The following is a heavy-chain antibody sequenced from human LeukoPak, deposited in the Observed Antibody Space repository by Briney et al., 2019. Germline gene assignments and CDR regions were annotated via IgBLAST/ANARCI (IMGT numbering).Heavy chain of an antibody. Sequence: ASVKVSCKVSGYTLAELSMHWVRQAPGKGLEWMGGFDPEDGETIYAQKFQGRVTMTEDTSTDTAYMELSSLRSEDTAVYYCATVQQLVPSTPFDYWGQGTLVTVSS. CDR2: FDPEDGET. J-gene: IGHJ4*02. V-gene: IGHV1-24*01. D-gene: IGHD6-13*01. CDR1: GYTLAELS. CDR3: ATVQQLVPSTPFDY.